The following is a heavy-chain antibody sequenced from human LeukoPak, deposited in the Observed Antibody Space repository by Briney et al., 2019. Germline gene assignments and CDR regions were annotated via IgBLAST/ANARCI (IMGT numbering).Heavy chain of an antibody. Sequence: KPSETLSLTCTVYGGSFSGYYWRWTRHPPGRGREWLGEINHSGSTNYNPSLKSRVTISVDTSKNQFSLKLSSVAAADTAVYYCARGGRAHRYWGQGTLVTVSS. CDR3: ARGGRAHRY. J-gene: IGHJ4*02. D-gene: IGHD1-14*01. CDR2: INHSGST. CDR1: GGSFSGYY. V-gene: IGHV4-34*01.